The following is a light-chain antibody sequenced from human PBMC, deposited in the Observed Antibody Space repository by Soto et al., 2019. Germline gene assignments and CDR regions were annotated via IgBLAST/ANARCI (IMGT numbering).Light chain of an antibody. CDR3: QQSNNWPPLT. CDR2: RAS. V-gene: IGKV3-15*01. Sequence: IVMTQSPATLSVSPGERATLSCRASQSINSNLAWYQQKPGQAPRLLMFRASIRATGFPARFSGSGSGTEFNITISSLQSEDSAIYYCQQSNNWPPLTFGGGTKVDIK. CDR1: QSINSN. J-gene: IGKJ4*01.